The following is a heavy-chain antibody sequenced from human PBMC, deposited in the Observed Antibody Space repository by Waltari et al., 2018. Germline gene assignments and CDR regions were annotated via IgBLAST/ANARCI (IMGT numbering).Heavy chain of an antibody. Sequence: QVQLQESGPGLVKPSETLSLTCTVSGGSISSYYWSWIRQPPGKGLEWIGYIYYSGSTNYNPSLKSRVTISVDTSKNQFSLKLSSVTAEDTAVYYCAKDQGGIVVVPAAIDYWGQGTLVTVSS. J-gene: IGHJ4*02. CDR1: GGSISSYY. V-gene: IGHV4-59*01. D-gene: IGHD2-2*01. CDR3: AKDQGGIVVVPAAIDY. CDR2: IYYSGST.